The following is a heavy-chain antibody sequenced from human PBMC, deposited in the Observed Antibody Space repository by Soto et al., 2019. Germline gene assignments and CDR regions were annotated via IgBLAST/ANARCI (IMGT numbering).Heavy chain of an antibody. D-gene: IGHD6-19*01. CDR1: GGSISSSSYY. CDR2: IYYSGST. V-gene: IGHV4-39*01. Sequence: SETLSLTCTVSGGSISSSSYYWGWIRQPPGKGLEWIGSIYYSGSTYYNPSLNSRVTISVDTSKNQFSLKLISVTAADTAVYYCARRGSSGWYFYWGQGTLVTVSS. J-gene: IGHJ4*02. CDR3: ARRGSSGWYFY.